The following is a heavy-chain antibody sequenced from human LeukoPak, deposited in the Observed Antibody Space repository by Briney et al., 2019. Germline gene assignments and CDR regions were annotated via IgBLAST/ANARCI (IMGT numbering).Heavy chain of an antibody. V-gene: IGHV3-23*01. J-gene: IGHJ4*02. Sequence: GGTLRLSCAASGFTFSSHGMSWVRQAPGKGLEWVSTISGSGDNTYYADSVKGRFTISRDNSKNSLYLQMNSLRAEDTAVYYCAKVTYGSGTYGAFDYWGQGTLVTVSS. CDR2: ISGSGDNT. CDR3: AKVTYGSGTYGAFDY. D-gene: IGHD3-10*01. CDR1: GFTFSSHG.